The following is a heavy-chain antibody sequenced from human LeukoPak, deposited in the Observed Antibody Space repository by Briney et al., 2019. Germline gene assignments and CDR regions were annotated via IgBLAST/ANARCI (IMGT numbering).Heavy chain of an antibody. V-gene: IGHV3-23*01. J-gene: IGHJ4*02. CDR3: AKDGNWARFEN. CDR2: ITGSGGTT. D-gene: IGHD7-27*01. Sequence: GGSLRLSCAASGFVFGNYGMNWVRQAPGKGLEWVSGITGSGGTTYYADSVKGRFTISRDNSKNTLYLQMNSPRAEDTAAYYCAKDGNWARFENWGQGTLVTVSS. CDR1: GFVFGNYG.